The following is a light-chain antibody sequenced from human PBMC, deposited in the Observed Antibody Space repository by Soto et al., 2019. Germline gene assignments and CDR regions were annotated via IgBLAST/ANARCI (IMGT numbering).Light chain of an antibody. V-gene: IGLV4-69*01. CDR3: QTWDAGILV. CDR1: SGHNNYA. CDR2: LNSDGSH. Sequence: QPVLTQSPSASASLGASVKLTCTLSSGHNNYAIAWHQQQPEKGPRYLMRLNSDGSHNKGDGIPDRFSGSSAGAERYRIISSVHSEDEADYYCQTWDAGILVFGTGTKLTVL. J-gene: IGLJ1*01.